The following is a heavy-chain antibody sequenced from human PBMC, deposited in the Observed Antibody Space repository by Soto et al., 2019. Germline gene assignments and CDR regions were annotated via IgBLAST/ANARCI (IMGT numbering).Heavy chain of an antibody. D-gene: IGHD3-3*01. J-gene: IGHJ3*02. CDR2: INPNSGGT. CDR3: VRGAYEFSSGYRGTFDI. Sequence: ASVKVSCKASGYTFTGYYMHWVRQAPGQGLEWMGWINPNSGGTNYAQKFQGWVTMTRDTSLSTAYMELSRLRSDDTAVYYCVRGAYEFSSGYRGTFDIWGEGTRVT. CDR1: GYTFTGYY. V-gene: IGHV1-2*04.